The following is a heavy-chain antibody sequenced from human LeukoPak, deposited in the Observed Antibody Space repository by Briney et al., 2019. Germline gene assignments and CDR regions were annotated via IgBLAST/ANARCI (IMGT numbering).Heavy chain of an antibody. V-gene: IGHV3-7*01. J-gene: IGHJ3*02. Sequence: GGSLRLSCAASGFTFGSYWMSWVRQAPGKGLEWVANIKPDGSEKHHVDSVKGRFTISRDNAKTSLYLQMNSLRAEDTAVYYCARDDGLDAFDIWGRGTLVTVSS. CDR1: GFTFGSYW. D-gene: IGHD5-24*01. CDR3: ARDDGLDAFDI. CDR2: IKPDGSEK.